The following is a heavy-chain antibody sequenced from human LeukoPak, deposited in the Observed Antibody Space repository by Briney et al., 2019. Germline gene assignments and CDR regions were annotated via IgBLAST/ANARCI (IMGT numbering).Heavy chain of an antibody. J-gene: IGHJ4*02. CDR3: AREGPINNGDLDY. Sequence: GGSLRLSCAASGFTFSSYSMNWVRQAPGEGLEWVSSISSSGSYIFHADSVMGRFTISRDNAKNSLYLQMNSLRAEDTAVYYCAREGPINNGDLDYWGQGTLVTVSS. CDR2: ISSSGSYI. D-gene: IGHD1/OR15-1a*01. V-gene: IGHV3-21*01. CDR1: GFTFSSYS.